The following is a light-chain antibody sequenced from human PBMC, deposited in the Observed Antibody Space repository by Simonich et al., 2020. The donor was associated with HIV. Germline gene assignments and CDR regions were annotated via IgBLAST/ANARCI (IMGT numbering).Light chain of an antibody. CDR1: QSMSSW. V-gene: IGKV1-5*03. J-gene: IGKJ1*01. CDR2: KTS. Sequence: DIQMTQSPSTLSASVGDRVIITCRTSQSMSSWLAWYQQKPGKAPKLLIYKTSTLESGVPSRFSGSGSGTEFTLTISSRQAEDVAVYSCQQYYSTPPTFGQGTKVEIK. CDR3: QQYYSTPPT.